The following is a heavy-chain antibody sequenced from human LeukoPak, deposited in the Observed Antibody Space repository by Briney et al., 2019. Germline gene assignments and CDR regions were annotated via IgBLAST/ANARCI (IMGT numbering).Heavy chain of an antibody. D-gene: IGHD2-2*01. Sequence: GGSLRLSCAASGFTFSSYAMSWVRQAPGKGLEWVSAISGSGGSTYYADSVKGRFTISRDNSKNTLYLQMNSLRAEDTAVYYCAKVYCSSTSCYPIYFDYWGQGTPVTVSS. CDR1: GFTFSSYA. CDR3: AKVYCSSTSCYPIYFDY. V-gene: IGHV3-23*01. CDR2: ISGSGGST. J-gene: IGHJ4*02.